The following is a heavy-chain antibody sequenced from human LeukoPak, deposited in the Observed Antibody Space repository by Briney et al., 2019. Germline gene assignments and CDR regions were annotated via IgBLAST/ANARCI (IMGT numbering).Heavy chain of an antibody. D-gene: IGHD3-3*01. CDR3: ARGIGYYDFWSGYYFDY. Sequence: GASVKVSCKGSGYTLSNHAFSWVRQAPGQGLEWMGGIIPIFGTAIHAQKFQGRVTITADESTSTVYMELSSLRSEDTAVYYCARGIGYYDFWSGYYFDYWGQGTLVTVSS. V-gene: IGHV1-69*13. J-gene: IGHJ4*02. CDR1: GYTLSNHA. CDR2: IIPIFGTA.